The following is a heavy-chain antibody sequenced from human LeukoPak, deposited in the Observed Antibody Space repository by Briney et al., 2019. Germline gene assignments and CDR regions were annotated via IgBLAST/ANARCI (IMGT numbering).Heavy chain of an antibody. Sequence: PGGSLRLSCAASGFTPDLHGMSWGRQAPGKGLEWVSGINWNGGSTGYADSVKGRFTLSRDNAKNALYLQLNSLRVEDTALYYCAREGGSGSYYAIDYWGQGTLVTVSS. D-gene: IGHD3-10*01. V-gene: IGHV3-20*04. J-gene: IGHJ4*02. CDR2: INWNGGST. CDR1: GFTPDLHG. CDR3: AREGGSGSYYAIDY.